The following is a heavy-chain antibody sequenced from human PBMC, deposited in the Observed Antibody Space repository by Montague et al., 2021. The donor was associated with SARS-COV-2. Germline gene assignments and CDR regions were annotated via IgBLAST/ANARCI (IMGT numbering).Heavy chain of an antibody. D-gene: IGHD3-22*01. J-gene: IGHJ6*03. CDR1: GESFSGHY. V-gene: IGHV4-34*01. CDR2: IYHTGST. CDR3: ARGRIELSMIVVVMTGASYYMDV. Sequence: SQTLSLTCAVYGESFSGHYWTWIRQPPGKGLEWIGEIYHTGSTNYNPSLKNRVTISVDTSKNQFSLKLRSVTAADTAVYYCARGRIELSMIVVVMTGASYYMDVGGKGTTVTVPS.